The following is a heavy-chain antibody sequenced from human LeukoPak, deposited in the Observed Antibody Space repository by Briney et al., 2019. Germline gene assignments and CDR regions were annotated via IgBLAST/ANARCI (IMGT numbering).Heavy chain of an antibody. CDR1: GGTFSSYA. V-gene: IGHV1-69*05. CDR3: ARGAVSSSCSGGSCYTMDV. CDR2: IIPIFGTA. D-gene: IGHD2-15*01. J-gene: IGHJ6*03. Sequence: SVKVSCKASGGTFSSYAISWVRQAPGQGLEWMGGIIPIFGTANCAQKFQGRVTMTRNTSISTAYLELSSLRSEDTAVYYCARGAVSSSCSGGSCYTMDVWGKGTTVTISS.